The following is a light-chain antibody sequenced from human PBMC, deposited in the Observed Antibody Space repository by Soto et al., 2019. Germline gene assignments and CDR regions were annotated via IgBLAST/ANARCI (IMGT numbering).Light chain of an antibody. CDR3: GTWDSLLGVWV. Sequence: QSVLTQPPSVSAAPGQKVTISCSGSSSNIGNNYVSWYQQLPGTAPKLLIYDNNKRPSGIPDRFSGSKSGTSGTLGITGLQTGDEADYYCGTWDSLLGVWVFGGGTKLTVL. V-gene: IGLV1-51*01. CDR1: SSNIGNNY. CDR2: DNN. J-gene: IGLJ3*02.